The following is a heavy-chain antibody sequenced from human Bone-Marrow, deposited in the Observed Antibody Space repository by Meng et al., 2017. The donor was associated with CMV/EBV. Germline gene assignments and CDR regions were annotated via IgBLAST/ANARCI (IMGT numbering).Heavy chain of an antibody. CDR3: AKGSSLPPRWLVDF. Sequence: ASGFTFSSYAMSWVRQAPGKGLEWVSAISGSGGSTYYADSVKGRFTISRDNSKNTLYLQMNSLRAEDTAVYYCAKGSSLPPRWLVDFWGQGTLVTVSS. V-gene: IGHV3-23*01. CDR1: GFTFSSYA. D-gene: IGHD6-19*01. CDR2: ISGSGGST. J-gene: IGHJ4*02.